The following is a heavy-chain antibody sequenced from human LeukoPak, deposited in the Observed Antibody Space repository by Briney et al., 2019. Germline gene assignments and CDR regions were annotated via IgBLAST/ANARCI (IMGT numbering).Heavy chain of an antibody. V-gene: IGHV3-21*01. CDR2: ISSSSSYI. Sequence: PGGSLRLSCAASGFTFSSYSMNWVRQAPGKGLEWVSSISSSSSYIYYADSVKGRFTISRDNAKNSLYLQMNSLRAEDTAVYYCARLRGYSYGAPPYGMDVWGQGTTVTVSS. D-gene: IGHD5-18*01. J-gene: IGHJ6*02. CDR1: GFTFSSYS. CDR3: ARLRGYSYGAPPYGMDV.